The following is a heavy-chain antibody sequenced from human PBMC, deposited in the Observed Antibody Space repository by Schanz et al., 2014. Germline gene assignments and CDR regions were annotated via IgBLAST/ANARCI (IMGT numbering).Heavy chain of an antibody. V-gene: IGHV3-21*04. CDR1: GFIFDNYA. Sequence: EVQLVESGGGLVKPGGSLRLSCVASGFIFDNYAMNWVRRAPGKGLEWVASISSGSTFEYYADSVMGRFTISRDNAKNTLYLQRNTLRGEDTAVYYCARENLNWEAFDIWGQGTMVTVSS. D-gene: IGHD7-27*01. CDR3: ARENLNWEAFDI. J-gene: IGHJ3*02. CDR2: ISSGSTFE.